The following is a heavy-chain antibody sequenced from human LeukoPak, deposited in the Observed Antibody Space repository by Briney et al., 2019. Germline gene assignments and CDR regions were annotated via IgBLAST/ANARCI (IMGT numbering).Heavy chain of an antibody. CDR1: GFTFSSTW. CDR2: IHSDGTTT. CDR3: ARDRYYVVDY. Sequence: QTGGSLRLSCEASGFTFSSTWMHWVRQAPGKGPMWVSRIHSDGTTTIYADSVKGRFTISRDNGKNTLYLQTNGLRAEDTAVYYCARDRYYVVDYWGQGTLVTVSS. D-gene: IGHD1-26*01. V-gene: IGHV3-74*01. J-gene: IGHJ4*02.